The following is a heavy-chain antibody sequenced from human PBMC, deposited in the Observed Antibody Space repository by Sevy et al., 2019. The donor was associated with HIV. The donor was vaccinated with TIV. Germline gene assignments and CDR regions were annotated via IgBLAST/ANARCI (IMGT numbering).Heavy chain of an antibody. J-gene: IGHJ5*02. CDR3: AKHVDARWFDP. CDR1: GDSISTYY. Sequence: SETLSLTCTVSGDSISTYYWSWIRQPTGKGLEWIGSVQYRGTTNYNPSLKNRGTISVDASKHQFFLRLNSVTAAYSAVYYCAKHVDARWFDPWGQGTLVTVSS. CDR2: VQYRGTT. D-gene: IGHD2-2*01. V-gene: IGHV4-59*08.